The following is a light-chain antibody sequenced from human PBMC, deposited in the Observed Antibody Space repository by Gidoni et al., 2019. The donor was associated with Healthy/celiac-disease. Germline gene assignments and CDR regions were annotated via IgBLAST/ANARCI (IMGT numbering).Light chain of an antibody. V-gene: IGLV1-44*01. Sequence: QSVLTQPPSASGTPGQRVTISCSGSTSNIGTNTVDWYQQLPGTAPKLLIYNSYQRPSGVPDRFSGSKSGTSASLAINGLQSEDEADYYCAAWDDSLNGYVFGTGTEVPVL. CDR3: AAWDDSLNGYV. CDR2: NSY. J-gene: IGLJ1*01. CDR1: TSNIGTNT.